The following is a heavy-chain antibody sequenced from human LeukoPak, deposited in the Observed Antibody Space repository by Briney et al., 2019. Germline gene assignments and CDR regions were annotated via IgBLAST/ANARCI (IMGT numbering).Heavy chain of an antibody. V-gene: IGHV4-38-2*01. CDR3: ARGGPYCGGDCSRGYYYYYYMDV. Sequence: SETLSLTCAVSGYSISSGYYWGWIRQPPGKALEWLGSLYHSGSTYYNPSLKSRVTISVDTSNNQFSLKLSSVTAADTAVYYCARGGPYCGGDCSRGYYYYYYMDVWGKGATVTVSS. D-gene: IGHD2-21*02. CDR2: LYHSGST. CDR1: GYSISSGYY. J-gene: IGHJ6*03.